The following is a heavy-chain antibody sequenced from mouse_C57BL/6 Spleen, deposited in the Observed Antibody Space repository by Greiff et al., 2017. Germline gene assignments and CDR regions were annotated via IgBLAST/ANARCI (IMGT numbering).Heavy chain of an antibody. J-gene: IGHJ4*01. CDR2: IRNKANNHAT. CDR1: GFTFSDAW. D-gene: IGHD2-2*01. CDR3: TRSGYYGYDDYAMDY. Sequence: EVQRVESGGGLVQPGGSMKLSCAASGFTFSDAWMDWVRQSPEKGLEWVTEIRNKANNHATYYAESVKGRFTISRDDSKSSVYLQMNSLRAEDTGIYYCTRSGYYGYDDYAMDYWGQGTSVTVSS. V-gene: IGHV6-6*01.